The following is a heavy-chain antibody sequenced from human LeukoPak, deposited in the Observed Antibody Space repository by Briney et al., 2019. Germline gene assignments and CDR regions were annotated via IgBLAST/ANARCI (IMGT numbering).Heavy chain of an antibody. Sequence: PGGSLRLSCAASGFTVSSNYMNWVRQAPGKGLEWVSVIYSGGSTYYADSVKGRFTISRDNSKNTLYLQMNSLRAEDTAVYYCAGTYYYDKGAFDIWGQGTMVIVSS. CDR1: GFTVSSNY. D-gene: IGHD3-22*01. J-gene: IGHJ3*02. CDR3: AGTYYYDKGAFDI. CDR2: IYSGGST. V-gene: IGHV3-53*01.